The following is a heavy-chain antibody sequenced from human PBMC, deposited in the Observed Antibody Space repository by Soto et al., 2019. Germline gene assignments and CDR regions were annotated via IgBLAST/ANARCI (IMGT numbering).Heavy chain of an antibody. D-gene: IGHD3-22*01. CDR2: INPNSGGT. Sequence: EASVKVSCKASGYTFTGYYMHWVRQAPGQGLEWMGWINPNSGGTNYAQKFQGRVTMTRDTSISTAYMELSRLRSDDTAVYYCASLGYYDSSGYWPFDYWGQGTLVTVSS. CDR3: ASLGYYDSSGYWPFDY. V-gene: IGHV1-2*02. J-gene: IGHJ4*02. CDR1: GYTFTGYY.